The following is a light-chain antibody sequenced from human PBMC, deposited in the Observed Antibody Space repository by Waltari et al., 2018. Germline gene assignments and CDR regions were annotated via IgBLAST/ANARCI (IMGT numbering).Light chain of an antibody. V-gene: IGKV3D-20*01. CDR2: DAS. Sequence: EIVLTQSPATLSLSPGEGATLSCGASQRVSSSYIAWYQQKPGLAPRLLIHDASSRATGIPNRFRGYGSGTNFTLTIIALEPEDFAVYYCQQYGSSPLTFGGGTRVE. J-gene: IGKJ4*01. CDR3: QQYGSSPLT. CDR1: QRVSSSY.